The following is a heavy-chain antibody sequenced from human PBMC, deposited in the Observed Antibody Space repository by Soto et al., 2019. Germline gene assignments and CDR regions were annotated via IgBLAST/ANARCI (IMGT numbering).Heavy chain of an antibody. Sequence: QVQLQESGPGLVRPSETLSLTCTVSGGSVSSGHYYWSWSRQPPGKGLEWIGYISYTGSTNYNPSRKSRFTISVDTSKNQFSLKMNSVTAADTAVYYCARSGAGSGWLGGQGTLVTVSS. D-gene: IGHD6-19*01. CDR3: ARSGAGSGWL. V-gene: IGHV4-61*01. CDR2: ISYTGST. J-gene: IGHJ4*02. CDR1: GGSVSSGHYY.